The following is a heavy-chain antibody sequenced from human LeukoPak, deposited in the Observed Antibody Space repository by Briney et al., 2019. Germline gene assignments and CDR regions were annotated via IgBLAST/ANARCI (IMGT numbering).Heavy chain of an antibody. CDR2: ISYDGSNK. D-gene: IGHD3/OR15-3a*01. Sequence: GRSLRLSCAASGFTFSSYAMHWVRQAPGKGLEWVAVISYDGSNKYYADSVKGRFTISRDNSKNTLYLQMNSLRAEDTAVYYCARAQGGSGFLDVLDYWGQGTLVTVSS. CDR3: ARAQGGSGFLDVLDY. V-gene: IGHV3-30-3*01. J-gene: IGHJ4*02. CDR1: GFTFSSYA.